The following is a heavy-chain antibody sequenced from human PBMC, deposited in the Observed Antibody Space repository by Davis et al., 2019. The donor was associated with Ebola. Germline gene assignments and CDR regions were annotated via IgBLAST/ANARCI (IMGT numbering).Heavy chain of an antibody. CDR3: AAGGWQPDY. D-gene: IGHD2-15*01. CDR1: GFTFSSYG. V-gene: IGHV3-33*01. CDR2: IWYDGSNK. Sequence: GESLKISCAASGFTFSSYGMHWVRQAPGKGLEWVAVIWYDGSNKYYADSVKGRFTISRDNSKNTLYLQMNSLRADDTAVYYCAAGGWQPDYWGQGTLVTVSS. J-gene: IGHJ4*02.